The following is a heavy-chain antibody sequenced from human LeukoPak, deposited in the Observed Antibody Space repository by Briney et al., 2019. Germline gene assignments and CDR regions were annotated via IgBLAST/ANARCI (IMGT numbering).Heavy chain of an antibody. CDR1: GYTFTGYY. CDR2: INPNSGGT. D-gene: IGHD6-13*01. J-gene: IGHJ4*02. CDR3: AVPGYSSSEYFDY. V-gene: IGHV1-2*02. Sequence: GASVKVSCKASGYTFTGYYMHWVRQAPGQGLEWMGWINPNSGGTNYAQKFQGRVTMTRDTSISTAYMELSRLRSDDTAVYYCAVPGYSSSEYFDYWGQGTLVTVSS.